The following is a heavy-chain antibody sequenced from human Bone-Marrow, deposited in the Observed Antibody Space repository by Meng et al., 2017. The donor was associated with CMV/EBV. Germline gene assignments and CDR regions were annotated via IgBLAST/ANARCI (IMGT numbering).Heavy chain of an antibody. CDR2: IYYSGST. CDR3: ARVKYCSSTSCYFGWFDP. J-gene: IGHJ5*02. V-gene: IGHV4-31*02. D-gene: IGHD2-2*01. CDR1: LSSGGYY. Sequence: LSSGGYYWSWIRQHPGKGLEWIGYIYYSGSTYYNPSLKSRVTISVDTSKNQFSLKLSSVTAADTAVYYCARVKYCSSTSCYFGWFDPWGQGTLVTVSS.